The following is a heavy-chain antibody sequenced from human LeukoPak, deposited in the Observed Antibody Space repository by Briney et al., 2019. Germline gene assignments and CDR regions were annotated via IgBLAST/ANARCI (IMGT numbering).Heavy chain of an antibody. D-gene: IGHD6-6*01. CDR1: GGSISSYY. Sequence: SETLSLTCTVSGGSISSYYWSWIRQPAGKGLEWIGRIYTSGSTNYNPSLKSRVTISVDTSKNQFSLKLSPVTAADTAVYYCARPQYSSSSAWFDPWGQGTLVTVSS. V-gene: IGHV4-4*07. CDR2: IYTSGST. CDR3: ARPQYSSSSAWFDP. J-gene: IGHJ5*02.